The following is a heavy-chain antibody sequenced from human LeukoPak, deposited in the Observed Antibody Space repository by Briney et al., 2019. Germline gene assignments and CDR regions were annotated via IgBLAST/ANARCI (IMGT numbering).Heavy chain of an antibody. Sequence: GGSLRLSCAASGFTFSGSAMHCVRQASGKGLEWVGRIRSKANSYATACAASVKGRFTISRDDSKNTAYLQMNSLKTEDTAVYYCTRQGTAMVNGMDVWGQGTTVTVSS. CDR1: GFTFSGSA. V-gene: IGHV3-73*01. CDR2: IRSKANSYAT. D-gene: IGHD5-18*01. J-gene: IGHJ6*02. CDR3: TRQGTAMVNGMDV.